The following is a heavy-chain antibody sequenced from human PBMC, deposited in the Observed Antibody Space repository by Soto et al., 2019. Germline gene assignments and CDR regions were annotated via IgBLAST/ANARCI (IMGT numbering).Heavy chain of an antibody. CDR1: GYPFTSYG. V-gene: IGHV1-18*04. J-gene: IGHJ4*02. CDR2: ISAYNGNT. D-gene: IGHD2-15*01. CDR3: LYCRGGSCCSPY. Sequence: GASVKVSCKASGYPFTSYGMSWVRQAPGQGLEWMGWISAYNGNTNYSQTLQGRVTMTTDTSTSTADMELRRLRSDDTAVYYCLYCRGGSCCSPYRGQGSLVTGSS.